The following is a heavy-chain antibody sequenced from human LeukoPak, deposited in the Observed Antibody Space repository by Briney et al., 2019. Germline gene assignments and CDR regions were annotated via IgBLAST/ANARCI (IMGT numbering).Heavy chain of an antibody. CDR1: GFTFSSYS. D-gene: IGHD3-22*01. CDR2: ISSSSSYI. V-gene: IGHV3-21*01. J-gene: IGHJ6*03. Sequence: GGSLRLSCAASGFTFSSYSMNWVRQAPGKGLEWVSSISSSSSYIYYADSVKGRFTISRDNAKNSLYLQMNSLRAEDTAVYYCARDNIPPMIVGPRDYYYMDVWGKGTTVTVSS. CDR3: ARDNIPPMIVGPRDYYYMDV.